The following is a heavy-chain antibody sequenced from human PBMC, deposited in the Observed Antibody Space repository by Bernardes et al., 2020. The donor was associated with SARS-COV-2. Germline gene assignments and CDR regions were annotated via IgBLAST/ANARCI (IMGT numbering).Heavy chain of an antibody. V-gene: IGHV3-74*01. CDR3: ARDPCCVTIFGVVIEVPNYYYYGMDV. CDR2: INSDGSST. Sequence: GGSLRLSCAASGFTFSSYWMHWVRQAPGKGLVWVSRINSDGSSTSYADSVKGRFTISRDNAKNTLYLQMNSLRAEDTAVYYCARDPCCVTIFGVVIEVPNYYYYGMDVWGQGTTVTVSS. CDR1: GFTFSSYW. J-gene: IGHJ6*02. D-gene: IGHD3-3*01.